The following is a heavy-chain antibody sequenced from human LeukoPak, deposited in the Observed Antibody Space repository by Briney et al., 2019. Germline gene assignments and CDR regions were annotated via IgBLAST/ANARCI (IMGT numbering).Heavy chain of an antibody. CDR3: ARGETGWLRRGYSYYMDV. CDR1: GVSISSYY. D-gene: IGHD5-24*01. V-gene: IGHV4-4*07. J-gene: IGHJ6*03. CDR2: IYTSGST. Sequence: SETLCLTCTVSGVSISSYYWSWIRQPAGKGLEWVGRIYTSGSTNYNPALMSRGTMSVDTSTTPLSLKLSSVTAADTAVYYCARGETGWLRRGYSYYMDVWGKGTTVTLSS.